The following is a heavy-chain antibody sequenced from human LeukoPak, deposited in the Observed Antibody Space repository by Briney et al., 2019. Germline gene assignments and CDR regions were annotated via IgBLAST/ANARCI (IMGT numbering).Heavy chain of an antibody. J-gene: IGHJ3*02. Sequence: SVKVTCKASGGTFISCAISWVRQAPGQGLEWMGGIIHIFGTANYAKKFQGRVTITADESTSTAYMELSSLRSEDTAVYYCARGRIQAIVATMGDAFDIWGQGTMVTVSS. V-gene: IGHV1-69*01. CDR3: ARGRIQAIVATMGDAFDI. CDR1: GGTFISCA. CDR2: IIHIFGTA. D-gene: IGHD5-12*01.